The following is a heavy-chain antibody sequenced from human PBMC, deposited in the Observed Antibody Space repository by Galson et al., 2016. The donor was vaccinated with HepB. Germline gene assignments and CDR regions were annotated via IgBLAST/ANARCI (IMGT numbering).Heavy chain of an antibody. Sequence: SLRLSCAASGFTFSSYWMSWVRQAPGKGLEWVANVKRDGSESYYVDSVKGRFTISRDNAKNSLFLQMNSLRVEDTAVYYCARGANRGRTFDYWGQGTLVTVSS. CDR1: GFTFSSYW. V-gene: IGHV3-7*03. CDR3: ARGANRGRTFDY. J-gene: IGHJ4*02. CDR2: VKRDGSES. D-gene: IGHD3-10*01.